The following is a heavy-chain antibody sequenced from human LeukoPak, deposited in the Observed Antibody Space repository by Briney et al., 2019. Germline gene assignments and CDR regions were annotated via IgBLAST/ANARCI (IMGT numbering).Heavy chain of an antibody. CDR1: AFTRSSYG. CDR3: ARGSGDGYNWLFDS. J-gene: IGHJ5*01. CDR2: SKGDVIST. Sequence: GGSMRLSCAASAFTRSSYGMQWVRQAPGKGLGWLSRSKGDVISTSYADSVKSLFTGSRDNAKNTLYLQMNSLRAEDTAVYFCARGSGDGYNWLFDSWGQGTLVTVSS. D-gene: IGHD5-24*01. V-gene: IGHV3-74*01.